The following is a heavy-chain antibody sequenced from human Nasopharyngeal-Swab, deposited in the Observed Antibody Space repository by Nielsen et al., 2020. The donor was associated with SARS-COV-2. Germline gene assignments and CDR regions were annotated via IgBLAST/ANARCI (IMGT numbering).Heavy chain of an antibody. D-gene: IGHD3/OR15-3a*01. Sequence: WIRQSPSRGLEWLGRTYYRSTWYDDFAVSVKGRIIINPDTSKNQFSLHLNSVTPEDTAVYYCARDRGTYSSVGTGYYFDYWGQGSLVTASS. V-gene: IGHV6-1*01. J-gene: IGHJ4*02. CDR2: TYYRSTWYD. CDR3: ARDRGTYSSVGTGYYFDY.